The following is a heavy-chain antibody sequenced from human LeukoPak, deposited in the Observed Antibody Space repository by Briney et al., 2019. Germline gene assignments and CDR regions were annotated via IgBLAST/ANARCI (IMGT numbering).Heavy chain of an antibody. V-gene: IGHV1-69*04. J-gene: IGHJ3*02. D-gene: IGHD1-26*01. Sequence: GASVKVSCKASGGTFSSYAISWVRQAPGQGLEWMGRIIPILGIANYAQKFQGRVTITADKSTSTAYMGLSSLRSEDTAVYYCARERGVVGARNDAFGIWGQGTMVTVSS. CDR2: IIPILGIA. CDR1: GGTFSSYA. CDR3: ARERGVVGARNDAFGI.